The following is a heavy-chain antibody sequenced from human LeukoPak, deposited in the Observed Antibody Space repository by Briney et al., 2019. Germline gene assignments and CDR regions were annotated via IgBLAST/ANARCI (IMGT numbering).Heavy chain of an antibody. CDR2: IGCGGRPT. CDR3: AKDSVQRNGVFDAFDI. J-gene: IGHJ3*02. D-gene: IGHD2-8*01. Sequence: PGGSLRLSCTASGFTFSDYAMNWVRQAPGKGLEWVSHIGCGGRPTDYADAVKGRFTVSRDNSKNTLYLQVNSLRADDTAVFYCAKDSVQRNGVFDAFDIWGQGTMVTVSS. V-gene: IGHV3-23*01. CDR1: GFTFSDYA.